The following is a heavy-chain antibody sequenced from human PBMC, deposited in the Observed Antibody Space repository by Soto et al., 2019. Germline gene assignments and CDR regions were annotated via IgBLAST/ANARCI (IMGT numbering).Heavy chain of an antibody. CDR2: IDWDDDK. J-gene: IGHJ6*02. CDR3: ARVLGYSSGWFYGMDV. Sequence: SGPTLVNPTQTLTLTCTFSGFPLSTSGMCVSWIRQPPGKALEWLALIDWDDDKYYSTSLKTRLTISKDTSKNQVVLTMTNMDPVDTATYYCARVLGYSSGWFYGMDVWGQGTTVTVSS. V-gene: IGHV2-70*01. D-gene: IGHD6-19*01. CDR1: GFPLSTSGMC.